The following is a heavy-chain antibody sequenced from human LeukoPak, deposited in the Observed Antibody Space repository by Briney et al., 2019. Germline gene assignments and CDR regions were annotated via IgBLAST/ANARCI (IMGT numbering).Heavy chain of an antibody. V-gene: IGHV4-4*07. Sequence: SETLSLTCTVSGGSISSYYWSWIRQPPGKGLEWIGRIYTSGSTNYNPSLKSRVTMSVDTSKNQFSLKLSSVTAADTAVYYCARDRRYDYAEAFDPWDQGTLVTVSS. CDR3: ARDRRYDYAEAFDP. D-gene: IGHD3-16*01. J-gene: IGHJ5*02. CDR1: GGSISSYY. CDR2: IYTSGST.